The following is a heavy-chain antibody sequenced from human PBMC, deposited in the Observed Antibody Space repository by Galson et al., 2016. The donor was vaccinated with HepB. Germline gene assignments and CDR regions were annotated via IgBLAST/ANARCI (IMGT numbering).Heavy chain of an antibody. J-gene: IGHJ4*02. D-gene: IGHD4-17*01. CDR2: ISYDGSNK. CDR1: GFTFSNYA. Sequence: SLRLSCAASGFTFSNYAMHWVRQAPGKGLEWVAIISYDGSNKYYADSVKGRFTISRDKSKNTLYLQMNIPRPEDTAVYYCARDTLRYGDRHFDYWGQGTLVTVSS. CDR3: ARDTLRYGDRHFDY. V-gene: IGHV3-30-3*01.